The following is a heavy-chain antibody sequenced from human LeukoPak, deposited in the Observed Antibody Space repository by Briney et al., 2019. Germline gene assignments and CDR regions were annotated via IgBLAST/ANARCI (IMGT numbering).Heavy chain of an antibody. J-gene: IGHJ4*02. CDR3: ARVATTTNPPQRPFDY. D-gene: IGHD5-12*01. Sequence: PSETLSLTCAGSGYSISSGYYWGWIRQPPGKGLEWIGSIYYSGSTYYNPSLKSRVTISVDTSKNQFSLKLSSVTAADTAVYYCARVATTTNPPQRPFDYWGQGTLVTVSS. CDR2: IYYSGST. V-gene: IGHV4-38-2*01. CDR1: GYSISSGYY.